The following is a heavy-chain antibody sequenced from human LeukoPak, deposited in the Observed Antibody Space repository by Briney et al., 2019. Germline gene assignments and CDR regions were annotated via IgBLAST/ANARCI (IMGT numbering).Heavy chain of an antibody. J-gene: IGHJ5*02. CDR1: GFTFSSYA. CDR2: ISGSGGST. D-gene: IGHD6-19*01. V-gene: IGHV3-23*01. CDR3: AKYKFGYSSGWYTWFDP. Sequence: PGGSLRLSCAASGFTFSSYAMSWVRQAPGKGLEWVSAISGSGGSTYYADSVKGRFTISRDNSKNTLYLQMNSLRAEDTAVYNCAKYKFGYSSGWYTWFDPWGQGTLVTVSS.